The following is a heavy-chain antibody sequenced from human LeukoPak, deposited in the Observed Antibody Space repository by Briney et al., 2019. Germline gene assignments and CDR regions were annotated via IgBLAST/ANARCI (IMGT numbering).Heavy chain of an antibody. Sequence: GGSLRLSCAASGFTFSSYAMSWVRRAPGKGLEWVAVISYDGPNKNYADSVKGRFTISRDNSKNTLYLQMNSLRAEDTAVYYCARGVRIAVAGNIDYWGQGTLVTVSS. J-gene: IGHJ4*02. V-gene: IGHV3-30*04. CDR2: ISYDGPNK. CDR1: GFTFSSYA. D-gene: IGHD6-19*01. CDR3: ARGVRIAVAGNIDY.